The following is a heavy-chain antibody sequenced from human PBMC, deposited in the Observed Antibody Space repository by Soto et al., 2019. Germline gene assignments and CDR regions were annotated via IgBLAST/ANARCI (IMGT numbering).Heavy chain of an antibody. CDR1: GFPFSNSW. CDR2: IKSKTDGGTT. J-gene: IGHJ4*01. Sequence: WGSLGLSCAASGFPFSNSWRDWVLQAPGKGLEWVGRIKSKTDGGTTDFAATVKGRFAISRDDSKNMVYLQMNSLKTEDTAVYYCTPDSYITIVTVRFAYWGHGTLVNVSS. D-gene: IGHD2-2*02. V-gene: IGHV3-15*07. CDR3: TPDSYITIVTVRFAY.